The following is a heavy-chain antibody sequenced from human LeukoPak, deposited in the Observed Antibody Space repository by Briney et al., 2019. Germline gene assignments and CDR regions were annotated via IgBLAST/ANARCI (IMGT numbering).Heavy chain of an antibody. D-gene: IGHD3-22*01. CDR2: IKQDGSEK. CDR3: ARDTYYDSSGLDY. CDR1: GFTFSSYW. V-gene: IGHV3-7*01. J-gene: IGHJ4*02. Sequence: GGSLRLSCAASGFTFSSYWMSWVRQAPGKGLEWVANIKQDGSEKYYVDSVKGRFTISRDNSKNTLYLQMNSLRAEDTAVYYCARDTYYDSSGLDYWGQGTLVTVPS.